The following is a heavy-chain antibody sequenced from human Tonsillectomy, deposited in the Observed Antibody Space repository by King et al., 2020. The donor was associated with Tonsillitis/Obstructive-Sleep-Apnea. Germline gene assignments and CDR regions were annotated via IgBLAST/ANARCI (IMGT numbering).Heavy chain of an antibody. Sequence: VQLVESGGGLVQPGGSLRLSCSASGFVFSSYAIHWVRQAPGKGPEYVSGVSSTGDVTYYADSVKGRFTISRDNSRNTLFLQMSSLRLEDTAVYYCVKLFRNHIWGPPGSFDIWGQGTMVTVSS. CDR3: VKLFRNHIWGPPGSFDI. CDR1: GFVFSSYA. J-gene: IGHJ3*02. D-gene: IGHD3-16*01. V-gene: IGHV3-64D*06. CDR2: VSSTGDVT.